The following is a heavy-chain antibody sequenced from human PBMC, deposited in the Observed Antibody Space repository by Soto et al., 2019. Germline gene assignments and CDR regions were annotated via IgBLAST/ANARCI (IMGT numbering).Heavy chain of an antibody. V-gene: IGHV4-34*01. CDR1: GGSFSGYY. CDR3: ARGDIVVVVAATTVYYYYGMDV. Sequence: QVQLQQWGAGLLKPSETLSLTCAVYGGSFSGYYWSWIRQPPGKGLEWIGEINHSGSTNYNPSLKSRVNISVDTSKNQFSLKLSCVTAADTAVYYCARGDIVVVVAATTVYYYYGMDVWGQGTTVTVSS. CDR2: INHSGST. J-gene: IGHJ6*02. D-gene: IGHD2-15*01.